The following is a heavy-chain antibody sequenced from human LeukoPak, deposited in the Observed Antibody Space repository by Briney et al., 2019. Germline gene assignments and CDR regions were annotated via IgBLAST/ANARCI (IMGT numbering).Heavy chain of an antibody. D-gene: IGHD6-13*01. CDR2: VSYDETKK. V-gene: IGHV3-30-3*01. Sequence: PGGSLRLSCAASGFTFSSYAMDWVRQAPGKGLEWVAVVSYDETKKDYADSVKGRFTISRDNSRNTLYLQMNSLRAENTAVYYCARLVDGGSSWYSPMEYWGQGTLVTVSS. J-gene: IGHJ4*02. CDR1: GFTFSSYA. CDR3: ARLVDGGSSWYSPMEY.